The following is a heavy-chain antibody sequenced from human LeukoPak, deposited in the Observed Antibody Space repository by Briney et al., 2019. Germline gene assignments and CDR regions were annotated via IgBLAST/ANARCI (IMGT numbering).Heavy chain of an antibody. Sequence: SETLSLTCAVYGGSFSGYYWTSIRQPPGKGLEWIGEINHSGSTSYNPSLKSRLTISVDTSKNQFSLNVRSVTAADTAVYYCARGSDRHTVVLASALVTIVKNYFDYWGQGTLVTVSS. J-gene: IGHJ4*02. CDR1: GGSFSGYY. D-gene: IGHD2-2*01. CDR3: ARGSDRHTVVLASALVTIVKNYFDY. CDR2: INHSGST. V-gene: IGHV4-34*01.